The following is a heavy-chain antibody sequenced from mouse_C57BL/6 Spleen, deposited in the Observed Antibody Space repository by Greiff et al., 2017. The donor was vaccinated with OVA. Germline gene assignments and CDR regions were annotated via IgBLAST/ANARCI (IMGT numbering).Heavy chain of an antibody. CDR3: AGSYYGYFDY. J-gene: IGHJ2*01. CDR1: GYTFTDYY. V-gene: IGHV1-26*01. D-gene: IGHD2-10*01. Sequence: EVQLQQSGPELVKPGASVKISCKASGYTFTDYYMNWVKQSHGKSLEWIGDINPNNGGTSYNQKFKGKATLTVDKSSSTAYMELRSLTSEDSAVYYCAGSYYGYFDYWGQGTTLTVSS. CDR2: INPNNGGT.